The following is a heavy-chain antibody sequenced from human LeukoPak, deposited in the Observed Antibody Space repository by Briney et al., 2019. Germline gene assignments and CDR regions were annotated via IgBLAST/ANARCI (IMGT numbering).Heavy chain of an antibody. J-gene: IGHJ4*02. CDR2: IYASGST. Sequence: LETLSLTCSVSGGSISNYYWNWIRQPAGKGLEWIGRIYASGSTNYNPSLKSRVTISMDKSKNHFSLNLKSVTAADTGFYYCARDFYGDDGHHPFDYWGQGIQVTVSS. D-gene: IGHD2/OR15-2a*01. CDR3: ARDFYGDDGHHPFDY. V-gene: IGHV4-4*07. CDR1: GGSISNYY.